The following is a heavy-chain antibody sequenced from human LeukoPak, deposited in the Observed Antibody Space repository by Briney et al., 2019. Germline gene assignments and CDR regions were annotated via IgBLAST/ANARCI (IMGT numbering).Heavy chain of an antibody. CDR2: ISSSSSYT. CDR1: GFTFSNYY. D-gene: IGHD6-25*01. V-gene: IGHV3-11*06. J-gene: IGHJ4*01. CDR3: ARLDSGRDYFDY. Sequence: PGGSLKLSCEASGFTFSNYYMSWIRQAPGQGLEWISYISSSSSYTNYADYVKGRFTISRDNSTNSLYLQMSSLRAEDTAVYYCARLDSGRDYFDYWGHGTLVTVSS.